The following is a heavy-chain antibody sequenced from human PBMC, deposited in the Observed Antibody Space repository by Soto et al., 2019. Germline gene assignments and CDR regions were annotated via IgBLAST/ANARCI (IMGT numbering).Heavy chain of an antibody. D-gene: IGHD6-19*01. V-gene: IGHV1-3*04. Sequence: QVQVVQSGAEVKKPGASVRLSCKTSGYSFTSCAIHWVRLAPGQRFEWMGWINTDSGNTKYSQKFQGRDTITRDTAASTTYMEVTSLTFDDTATYYCVRDRAVDWYLDLWGRGTLVTVSS. CDR1: GYSFTSCA. J-gene: IGHJ2*01. CDR2: INTDSGNT. CDR3: VRDRAVDWYLDL.